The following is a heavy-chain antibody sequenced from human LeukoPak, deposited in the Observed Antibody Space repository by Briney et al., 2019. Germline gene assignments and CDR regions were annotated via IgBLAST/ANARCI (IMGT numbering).Heavy chain of an antibody. J-gene: IGHJ6*02. CDR2: ISGSGGST. V-gene: IGHV3-23*01. CDR3: ASRPKAYYDILTGYEVYYYYGMDV. D-gene: IGHD3-9*01. Sequence: GGSLRLSCAASGFTFSSYAMSWVRQAPGKGLEWVSAISGSGGSTYYADSVKGRFTISRDNSKNTLYLQMNSLRAEDTAVYYCASRPKAYYDILTGYEVYYYYGMDVWGQGTTVTVSS. CDR1: GFTFSSYA.